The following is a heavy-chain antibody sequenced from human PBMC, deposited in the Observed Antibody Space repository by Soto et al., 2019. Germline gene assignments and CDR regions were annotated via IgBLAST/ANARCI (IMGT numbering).Heavy chain of an antibody. V-gene: IGHV4-39*07. Sequence: PSETLSLTCTVSGGSISSSSYYWGWIRQPPGKGLEWIGSIYYSGSTNYNPSLKSRVTISVDTSKNQFSLKLSSVTAADTAVYYCARGGIAAAGSNPSMEGYGMDVWGQGTTVTVSS. CDR2: IYYSGST. CDR1: GGSISSSSYY. CDR3: ARGGIAAAGSNPSMEGYGMDV. D-gene: IGHD6-13*01. J-gene: IGHJ6*02.